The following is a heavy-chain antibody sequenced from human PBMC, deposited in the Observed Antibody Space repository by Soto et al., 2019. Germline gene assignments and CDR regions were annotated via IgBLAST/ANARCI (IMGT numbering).Heavy chain of an antibody. J-gene: IGHJ4*02. D-gene: IGHD1-26*01. CDR2: ISDSGGTS. Sequence: EVQLVDSGGGLVQPGGSLRLSCAASGFIFSNYVMSWVRQAPGKGLEWVSSISDSGGTSYYADSVKGRFTISRDNSKNTLYLQMNSLRAEDTAIYYSAKRPRALLTFDYWGQGTLVTVSS. V-gene: IGHV3-23*04. CDR3: AKRPRALLTFDY. CDR1: GFIFSNYV.